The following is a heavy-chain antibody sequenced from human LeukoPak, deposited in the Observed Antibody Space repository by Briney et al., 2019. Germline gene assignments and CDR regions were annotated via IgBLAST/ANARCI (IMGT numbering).Heavy chain of an antibody. D-gene: IGHD6-13*01. CDR1: GYTFTSHA. J-gene: IGHJ4*02. CDR3: ARDQSFDSSSWPYYFDY. V-gene: IGHV1-3*01. Sequence: GASVKVSCKASGYTFTSHAMHWVRQAPGQRLEWMGWINVGNGNTKYSQKFQGRVTITRDTSASTAYMELSSLRSEDTAVYYCARDQSFDSSSWPYYFDYWGQGTLVTVSS. CDR2: INVGNGNT.